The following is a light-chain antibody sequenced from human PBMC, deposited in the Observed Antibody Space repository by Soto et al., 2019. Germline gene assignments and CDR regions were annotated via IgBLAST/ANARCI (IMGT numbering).Light chain of an antibody. CDR1: SGHSSYI. V-gene: IGLV4-60*03. CDR3: ETWESNTHE. Sequence: QSVLTQSSSASASLGSSVKLTCTLSSGHSSYIIAWHQQQPGKAPRYLMKLEGSGSYNKGSGVPDRFSGSSSGADRYLTISDLQSEDEADYYCETWESNTHELGGGTKLTL. J-gene: IGLJ2*01. CDR2: LEGSGSY.